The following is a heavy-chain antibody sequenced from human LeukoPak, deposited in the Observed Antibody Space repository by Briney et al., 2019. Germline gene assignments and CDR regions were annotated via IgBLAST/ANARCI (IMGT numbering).Heavy chain of an antibody. V-gene: IGHV3-23*01. Sequence: GGSLRLSCAASGFTFSDYYMSWIRQAPGKGLEWVSAITGSDGRTFYADSVKGRFTISRDNSKNTLYLQMNSLRAEETAIYYCAEEAAAAGQGWFDPWGQGTLVTVSS. J-gene: IGHJ5*02. CDR2: ITGSDGRT. D-gene: IGHD6-13*01. CDR1: GFTFSDYY. CDR3: AEEAAAAGQGWFDP.